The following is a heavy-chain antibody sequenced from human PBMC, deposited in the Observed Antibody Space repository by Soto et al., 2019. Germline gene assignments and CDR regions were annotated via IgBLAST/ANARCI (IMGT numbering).Heavy chain of an antibody. D-gene: IGHD2-2*01. J-gene: IGHJ6*02. CDR1: GYSFTCYW. CDR3: PITGPYHYYYYSGMDV. V-gene: IGHV5-51*01. Sequence: GESLKISCKGSGYSFTCYWIGWVRQMPGKGLEWMGIIYPGDSDTRYSPSFQGQVTISADKSISTAYLQWSSLKASDTAMYYCPITGPYHYYYYSGMDVWGHGTTVTVSS. CDR2: IYPGDSDT.